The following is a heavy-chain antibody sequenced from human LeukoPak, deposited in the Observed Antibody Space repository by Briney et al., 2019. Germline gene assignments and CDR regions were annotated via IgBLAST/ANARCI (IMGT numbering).Heavy chain of an antibody. Sequence: SETLSLTCTVSGGSVNSGSYFWSWIRQPPGKGLEWIGYIQNSARTNYNPSLESRVTISVDSSKDQFSLRLSSVTAADTAVYYCATDYSNFYGMDVSGQGTTVTVSS. CDR2: IQNSART. CDR1: GGSVNSGSYF. D-gene: IGHD4-11*01. CDR3: ATDYSNFYGMDV. V-gene: IGHV4-61*01. J-gene: IGHJ6*02.